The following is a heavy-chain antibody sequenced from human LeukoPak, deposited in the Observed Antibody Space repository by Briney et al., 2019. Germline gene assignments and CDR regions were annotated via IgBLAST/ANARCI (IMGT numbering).Heavy chain of an antibody. V-gene: IGHV4-30-2*01. J-gene: IGHJ4*02. Sequence: SQTLSLTCTVSGGSISSGGYYWSWIRQPPGKGLEWIGYIYHSGSTYYNPSLKSRVTISVDRSKNQFSLKLSSVTAADTAVYYCARERTEDSDYWGQGTLVTVSS. D-gene: IGHD2-15*01. CDR3: ARERTEDSDY. CDR1: GGSISSGGYY. CDR2: IYHSGST.